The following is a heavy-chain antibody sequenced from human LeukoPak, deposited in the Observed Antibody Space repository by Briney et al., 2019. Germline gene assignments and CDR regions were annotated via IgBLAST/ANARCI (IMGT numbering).Heavy chain of an antibody. CDR3: ARYSGPIVDDAFDI. CDR2: ISAYNGNT. Sequence: ASVKVSCKASGYTFTSYGISWVRQAPGQGLEWMGWISAYNGNTNYAQKLQGRVTMTTDTSTSTAYMELRSLRSDDTAVYYCARYSGPIVDDAFDIWGQGTMVTVSS. CDR1: GYTFTSYG. J-gene: IGHJ3*02. D-gene: IGHD3-22*01. V-gene: IGHV1-18*01.